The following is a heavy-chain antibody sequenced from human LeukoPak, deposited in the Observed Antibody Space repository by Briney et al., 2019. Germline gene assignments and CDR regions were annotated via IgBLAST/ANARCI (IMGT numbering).Heavy chain of an antibody. D-gene: IGHD1-26*01. J-gene: IGHJ4*02. CDR2: IIPIFGTA. V-gene: IGHV1-69*13. Sequence: SVKVSCKASGGTFSSYAISWVRQAPGQGLEWMGGIIPIFGTANYAQKFQGRVTIIADESTSTAYMELSGLRSEDTAVYYCARDGGATQWDYWGQGTLVTVSS. CDR1: GGTFSSYA. CDR3: ARDGGATQWDY.